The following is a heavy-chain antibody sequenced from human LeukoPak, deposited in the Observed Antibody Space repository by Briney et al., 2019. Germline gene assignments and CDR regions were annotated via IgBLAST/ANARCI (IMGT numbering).Heavy chain of an antibody. CDR2: IWYDGSNK. Sequence: GGSLRLSCAASGISFSSHGMHWVRQAPGKGLEWVAVIWYDGSNKYYADSVKGRFTISRDNSKNTLYLQMNSLRVEDTAVYYCARGDPTVTTKQNFDYWGQGTLVTVSS. CDR3: ARGDPTVTTKQNFDY. V-gene: IGHV3-33*01. CDR1: GISFSSHG. J-gene: IGHJ4*02. D-gene: IGHD4-17*01.